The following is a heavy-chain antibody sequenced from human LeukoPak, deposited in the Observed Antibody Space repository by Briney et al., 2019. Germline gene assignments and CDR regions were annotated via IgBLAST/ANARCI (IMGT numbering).Heavy chain of an antibody. CDR2: IYYSGST. Sequence: SETLSLTCTVSGGSISSSSYYWGWIRQPPGKGLEWIGSIYYSGSTYYNPSLKSRVTISVDTSKNQFSLKLSSVTAADTAVYYCARDGGGYYDSSGYLWIPPSTIDYWGQGTLVTVSS. V-gene: IGHV4-39*07. J-gene: IGHJ4*02. D-gene: IGHD3-22*01. CDR1: GGSISSSSYY. CDR3: ARDGGGYYDSSGYLWIPPSTIDY.